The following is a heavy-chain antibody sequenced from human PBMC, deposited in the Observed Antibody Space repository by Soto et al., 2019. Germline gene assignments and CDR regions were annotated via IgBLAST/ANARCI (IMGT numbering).Heavy chain of an antibody. Sequence: QVQLVQSGAEVKKPGSSVKVSCKASGGTFRSYAYSWVRRAPGQGLEWMGGILPMFGTPNYAQKFQGRVTISADESTSTAYMGLSSLRSEDTAVYYCARRFRYDSSGYYFDSWGQGTLVTVSS. CDR1: GGTFRSYA. D-gene: IGHD3-22*01. CDR2: ILPMFGTP. V-gene: IGHV1-69*01. J-gene: IGHJ4*02. CDR3: ARRFRYDSSGYYFDS.